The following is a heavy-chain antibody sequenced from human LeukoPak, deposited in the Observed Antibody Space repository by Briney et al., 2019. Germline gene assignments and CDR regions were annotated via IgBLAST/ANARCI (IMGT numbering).Heavy chain of an antibody. D-gene: IGHD3-10*01. CDR2: INPSGGST. V-gene: IGHV1-46*01. CDR3: ARGRTNYYGSGSSRFDY. CDR1: GYTFTSYY. Sequence: GASVKVSCKASGYTFTSYYMHWVRQAPGQGLEWMGIINPSGGSTSYAQKFQGRVTMTRDTSTSTVYMELSSLRSEDTAVYYCARGRTNYYGSGSSRFDYWGQGTLVTVSS. J-gene: IGHJ4*02.